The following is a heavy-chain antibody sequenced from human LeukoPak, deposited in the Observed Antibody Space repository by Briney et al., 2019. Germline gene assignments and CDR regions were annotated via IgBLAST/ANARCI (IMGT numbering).Heavy chain of an antibody. CDR1: GYTFTSYG. Sequence: ASVKVSCKASGYTFTSYGISRVRQAPGQGLEWMGWISAYNGDTNYAQKLQGRVTMTTDTSTSTAYMELRSLRSDDTAVYYCARMTVLLWFGEFDNWGQGTLVTVSS. CDR3: ARMTVLLWFGEFDN. J-gene: IGHJ4*02. V-gene: IGHV1-18*04. CDR2: ISAYNGDT. D-gene: IGHD3-10*01.